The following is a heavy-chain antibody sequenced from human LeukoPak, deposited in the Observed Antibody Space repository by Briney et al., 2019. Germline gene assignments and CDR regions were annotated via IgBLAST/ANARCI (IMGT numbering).Heavy chain of an antibody. J-gene: IGHJ4*02. CDR1: GYTFTSYA. CDR3: ASVIDYSSSWYYFDY. CDR2: INTNTGNP. V-gene: IGHV7-4-1*02. Sequence: WASVKVSCKASGYTFTSYAMNWVRQAPGQGLEWMGWINTNTGNPTYAQGFTGRFVFSLDTSVSTAYLQISSLKAEDTAVYYCASVIDYSSSWYYFDYWGQGTLVTVSS. D-gene: IGHD6-13*01.